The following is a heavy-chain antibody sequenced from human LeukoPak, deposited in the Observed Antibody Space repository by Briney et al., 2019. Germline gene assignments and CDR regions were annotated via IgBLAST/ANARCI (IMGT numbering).Heavy chain of an antibody. CDR3: ARDSGSYIKYYFDY. J-gene: IGHJ4*02. V-gene: IGHV1-69*04. D-gene: IGHD1-26*01. Sequence: SVKVSCKASGGTFSSYTISWVRQAPRQGLEWMGRIIPILGIANYAQKFQGRVTITADKSTSTAYMELSSLRSEDTAVYYCARDSGSYIKYYFDYWGQGTLVTVSS. CDR2: IIPILGIA. CDR1: GGTFSSYT.